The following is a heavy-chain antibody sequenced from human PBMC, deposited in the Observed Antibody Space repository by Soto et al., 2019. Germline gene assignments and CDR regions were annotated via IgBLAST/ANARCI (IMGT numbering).Heavy chain of an antibody. V-gene: IGHV1-46*01. J-gene: IGHJ4*02. D-gene: IGHD6-19*01. Sequence: QVQLVQSGAEVKKPGTSMKLSCRASGFNFTIYHMHWVRQAPGQGLEWMGIINPSGDDIGYAQKFQGRLTVTRDTSTSTVYMELSSLRSDDTAVYCCARELAVAGTSFDYWGQGTLVTVSS. CDR3: ARELAVAGTSFDY. CDR1: GFNFTIYH. CDR2: INPSGDDI.